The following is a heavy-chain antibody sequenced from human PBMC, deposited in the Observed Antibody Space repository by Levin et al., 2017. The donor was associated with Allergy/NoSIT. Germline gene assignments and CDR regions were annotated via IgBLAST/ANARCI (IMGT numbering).Heavy chain of an antibody. CDR2: ISDSGGST. CDR1: GFTFSSYA. D-gene: IGHD6-19*01. V-gene: IGHV3-23*01. J-gene: IGHJ6*02. Sequence: GGSLRLSCAASGFTFSSYAMSWVRQAPGKGLECVSVISDSGGSTYYADSVKGRFTISRDNSKNTLYLQMNSLRVEDTAVYYCANGAVAGKIGDYYYYGMDVWGQGTTVTVSS. CDR3: ANGAVAGKIGDYYYYGMDV.